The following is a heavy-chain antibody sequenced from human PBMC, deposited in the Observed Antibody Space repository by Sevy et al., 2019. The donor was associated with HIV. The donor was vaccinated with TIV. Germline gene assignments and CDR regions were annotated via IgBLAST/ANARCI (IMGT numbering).Heavy chain of an antibody. J-gene: IGHJ4*02. V-gene: IGHV4-39*01. CDR3: ARPIAAAVASPFDY. CDR1: GGSISSSSYY. Sequence: SETLSLTCTVSGGSISSSSYYWGWIRQPPGKGLEWIGSIYYSGSTYYNPSLKSRVTISVDTSKNQCSLKLSSVTAADTAVYYCARPIAAAVASPFDYWGQGTLVTVSS. D-gene: IGHD6-13*01. CDR2: IYYSGST.